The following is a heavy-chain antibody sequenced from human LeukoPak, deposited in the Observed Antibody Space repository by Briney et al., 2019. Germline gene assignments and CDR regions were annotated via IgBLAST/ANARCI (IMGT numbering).Heavy chain of an antibody. CDR1: GFTFSSYA. V-gene: IGHV3-74*01. CDR3: ARSTNGVCFP. D-gene: IGHD2-8*01. Sequence: GGSLRLSCAASGFTFSSYAMSWVRQAPGKGLVWVSRINTDGSSTSYADSVKGRFTISRDNAKNTLYLQMNSLRAEDTAVYYCARSTNGVCFPWGQGTLVTVSS. CDR2: INTDGSST. J-gene: IGHJ5*02.